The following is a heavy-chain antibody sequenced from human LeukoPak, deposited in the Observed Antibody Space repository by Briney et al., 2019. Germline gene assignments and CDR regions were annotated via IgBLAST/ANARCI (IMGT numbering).Heavy chain of an antibody. J-gene: IGHJ4*02. Sequence: PGGSLRLSCAASGFTFSSYSMNWVRQAPGKGLEWVSSISSSSSYIYYADSVKGRFGISRDKNTVSLFMSSLKSEDTAVYYCAKDRVFVGSGNYWGCFDYWGQGTLVTVSS. CDR3: AKDRVFVGSGNYWGCFDY. D-gene: IGHD3-10*01. V-gene: IGHV3-21*01. CDR1: GFTFSSYS. CDR2: ISSSSSYI.